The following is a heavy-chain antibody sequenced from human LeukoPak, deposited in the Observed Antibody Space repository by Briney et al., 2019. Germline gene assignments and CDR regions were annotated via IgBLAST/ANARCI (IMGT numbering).Heavy chain of an antibody. V-gene: IGHV3-53*01. CDR1: GFTVSSNY. D-gene: IGHD1-26*01. J-gene: IGHJ4*02. CDR3: ARVSGTFPSYFDY. CDR2: IYSGGST. Sequence: PGGSLRLSCAASGFTVSSNYMSWVRQAPGKGLEWVSLIYSGGSTYYADSVKGRFTISRDNSQNTLYLQMNSLRAEDTAVYYCARVSGTFPSYFDYWGQGTLVTVSS.